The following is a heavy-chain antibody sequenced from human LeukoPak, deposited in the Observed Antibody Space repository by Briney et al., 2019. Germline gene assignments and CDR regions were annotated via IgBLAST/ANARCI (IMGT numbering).Heavy chain of an antibody. CDR1: GGSISSYY. CDR2: IYHSGST. V-gene: IGHV4-59*12. Sequence: SETLSLTCTVSGGSISSYYWSWIRQPPGKGLEWIGYIYHSGSTYYNPSLKSRVTISVDRSKNQFSLKLSSVTAADTAVYYCARGTYYYGSGSHTDAFDIWGQGTMVTVSS. CDR3: ARGTYYYGSGSHTDAFDI. D-gene: IGHD3-10*01. J-gene: IGHJ3*02.